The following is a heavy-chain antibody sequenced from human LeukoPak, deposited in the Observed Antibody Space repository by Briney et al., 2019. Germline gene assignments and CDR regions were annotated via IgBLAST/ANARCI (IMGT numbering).Heavy chain of an antibody. Sequence: SETLSLTCTVSGGSISSGSYYWSWIRQPAGKGLEWIGRIYASGSTNYNPSLKSRVTMSVDTSKNQFSLKLSSVTAADTAVYYCARGRRTYYYDSSGYFYWGQGTLVTVSS. CDR3: ARGRRTYYYDSSGYFY. D-gene: IGHD3-22*01. CDR2: IYASGST. CDR1: GGSISSGSYY. J-gene: IGHJ4*02. V-gene: IGHV4-61*02.